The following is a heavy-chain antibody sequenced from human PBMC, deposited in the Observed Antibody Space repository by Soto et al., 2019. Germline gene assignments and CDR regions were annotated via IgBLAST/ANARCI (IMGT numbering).Heavy chain of an antibody. V-gene: IGHV1-69*02. CDR2: IFPLTDIP. CDR1: GGTFRNYP. J-gene: IGHJ4*02. Sequence: QVQLVQSGPEVKKPGSSVKVSCKASGGTFRNYPINWVRQAPGQGLEWMGSIFPLTDIPDYAQNFQARLTNSADRSTITAYMELNSLTSDDTAMYFCARGPLVVLNYFPSWGQGTLVTVSS. CDR3: ARGPLVVLNYFPS.